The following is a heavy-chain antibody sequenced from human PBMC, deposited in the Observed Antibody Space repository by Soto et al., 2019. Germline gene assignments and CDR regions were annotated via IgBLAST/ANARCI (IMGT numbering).Heavy chain of an antibody. Sequence: GSVKVSCKASGYAFSFGFSWVRQAPGQGLEWMGWISASDGSTNSASKFRGRISMTTDTSTHTAYLDLLSLTSDDTAMYFCATYYFGSGSYYRFDNWGQGTRVTVSS. CDR3: ATYYFGSGSYYRFDN. CDR1: GYAFSFG. CDR2: ISASDGST. J-gene: IGHJ4*02. D-gene: IGHD3-10*01. V-gene: IGHV1-18*01.